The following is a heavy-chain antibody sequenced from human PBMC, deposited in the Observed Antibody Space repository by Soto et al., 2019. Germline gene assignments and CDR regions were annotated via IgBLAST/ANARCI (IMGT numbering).Heavy chain of an antibody. CDR2: IYYSGST. V-gene: IGHV4-59*01. D-gene: IGHD3-9*01. CDR3: ARADYDILTGPKYDY. J-gene: IGHJ4*02. Sequence: SETLSLTCTVSGGSISSYYWSWIRQPPGKGLEWIGYIYYSGSTNYNPSLKSRVTISVDTSKNQFSLKLSSVTAADTAVYYCARADYDILTGPKYDYWGQGTLVTVSS. CDR1: GGSISSYY.